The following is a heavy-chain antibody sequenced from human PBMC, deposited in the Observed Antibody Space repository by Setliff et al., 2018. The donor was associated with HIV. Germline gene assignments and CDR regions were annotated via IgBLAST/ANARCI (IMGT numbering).Heavy chain of an antibody. D-gene: IGHD3-22*01. V-gene: IGHV1-69*10. Sequence: SVKVSCKASGGTFNTHAFSWVRQAPGQGLEWMGGIIPVRGLANYARNFQGRVTITADTSTNTAYLEVVSLRSEDTAIYYCARHYFDSNSYYRPPFDSWGQGTPVTVSS. J-gene: IGHJ5*01. CDR3: ARHYFDSNSYYRPPFDS. CDR1: GGTFNTHA. CDR2: IIPVRGLA.